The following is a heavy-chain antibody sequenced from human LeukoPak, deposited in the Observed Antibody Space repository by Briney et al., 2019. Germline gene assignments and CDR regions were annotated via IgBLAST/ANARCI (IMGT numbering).Heavy chain of an antibody. CDR1: GGTSSSYA. CDR2: IIPIFGTA. Sequence: SVKVSCKASGGTSSSYAISWVRQAPGQGLEWMGGIIPIFGTANYAQKFQGRVTITADESTSTAYMELSSLRSEDTAVYYCARDSGYSSSYDAFDIWGQGTMVTVSS. J-gene: IGHJ3*02. D-gene: IGHD6-13*01. V-gene: IGHV1-69*13. CDR3: ARDSGYSSSYDAFDI.